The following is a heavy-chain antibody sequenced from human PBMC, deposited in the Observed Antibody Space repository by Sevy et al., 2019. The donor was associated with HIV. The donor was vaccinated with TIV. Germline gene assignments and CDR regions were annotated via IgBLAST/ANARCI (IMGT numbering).Heavy chain of an antibody. CDR1: GFTLSSYA. D-gene: IGHD2-2*01. Sequence: GGSVRLSCAAAGFTLSSYAMSWVRQAPGKGLEWVSAIRGRVGSTYYAASVKGRLTISRDNSKNTLYLKMNSLRAEDTAVYYCAKGGQPLCFDYWGQGTLVTVSS. V-gene: IGHV3-23*01. CDR2: IRGRVGST. J-gene: IGHJ4*02. CDR3: AKGGQPLCFDY.